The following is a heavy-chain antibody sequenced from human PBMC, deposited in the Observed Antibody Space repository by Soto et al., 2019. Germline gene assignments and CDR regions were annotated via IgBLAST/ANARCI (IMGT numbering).Heavy chain of an antibody. CDR2: IKQDGSEK. CDR3: ARDTYYYDSSGPVPYFDY. J-gene: IGHJ4*02. Sequence: VQLVESGGGVVQPGRSLRLSCAASGFTFSSYWMSWVRQAPGKGLEWVANIKQDGSEKYYVDSVKGRFTISRDNAKNSLYLQMNSLRAEDTAVYYCARDTYYYDSSGPVPYFDYWGQGTLVTVSS. D-gene: IGHD3-22*01. CDR1: GFTFSSYW. V-gene: IGHV3-7*01.